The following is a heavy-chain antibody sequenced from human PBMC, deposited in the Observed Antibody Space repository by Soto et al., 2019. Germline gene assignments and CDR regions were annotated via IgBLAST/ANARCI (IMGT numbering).Heavy chain of an antibody. Sequence: ASVKVACKAAGYTFTSSGTSGVRPAPGQGLEWMGWISTDNGNTNYAQHLQGRVSMTTDTSTSTAYMELRSLRAEDTAVYYCAKPYLKYSSSWYLAFDIWGQGTMVTVSS. CDR3: AKPYLKYSSSWYLAFDI. J-gene: IGHJ3*02. CDR1: GYTFTSSG. D-gene: IGHD6-13*01. CDR2: ISTDNGNT. V-gene: IGHV1-18*01.